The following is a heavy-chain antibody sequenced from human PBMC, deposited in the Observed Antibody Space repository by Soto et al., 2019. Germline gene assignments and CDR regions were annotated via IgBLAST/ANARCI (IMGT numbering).Heavy chain of an antibody. D-gene: IGHD6-6*01. CDR1: GFSLSTSGMC. V-gene: IGHV2-70*01. J-gene: IGHJ4*02. CDR3: ARTRSYSSSSLDFDY. Sequence: SGPTLVNPTQTLILTCTFSGFSLSTSGMCVSWIRQPPGKALEWFALIDWDDDKYYSTSLKTMLTISKDTSKNQVVLTMTNMDPVDTATYYCARTRSYSSSSLDFDYWGQGTLVTVSS. CDR2: IDWDDDK.